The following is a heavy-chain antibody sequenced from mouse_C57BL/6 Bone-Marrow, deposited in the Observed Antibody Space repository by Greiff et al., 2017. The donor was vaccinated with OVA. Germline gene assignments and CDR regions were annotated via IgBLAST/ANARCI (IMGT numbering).Heavy chain of an antibody. Sequence: VQLQQPGAELVKPGASVKLSCKASGYTFTSYWMHWVKQRPGRGLEWIGRIDPNRGGTRYNEKFKSKATLTVDKPSSTAYMQLSSLTSEDSAVYYCAVLHYYGSSSFAYWGQGTLVTVSA. CDR3: AVLHYYGSSSFAY. CDR2: IDPNRGGT. CDR1: GYTFTSYW. J-gene: IGHJ3*01. V-gene: IGHV1-72*01. D-gene: IGHD1-1*01.